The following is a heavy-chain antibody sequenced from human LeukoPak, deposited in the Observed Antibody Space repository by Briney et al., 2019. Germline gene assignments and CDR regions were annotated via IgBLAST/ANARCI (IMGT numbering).Heavy chain of an antibody. Sequence: GGSLKISWKGSGYSFTNYWIGWVPQVPGKGLEWMGIIYPGDSDTRYSPSFQGQVTISADKSISTAYLQWSSLKASDTAMYYCARKAVAGPFFDYWGQGTLVTVSS. V-gene: IGHV5-51*01. CDR3: ARKAVAGPFFDY. CDR2: IYPGDSDT. D-gene: IGHD6-19*01. J-gene: IGHJ4*02. CDR1: GYSFTNYW.